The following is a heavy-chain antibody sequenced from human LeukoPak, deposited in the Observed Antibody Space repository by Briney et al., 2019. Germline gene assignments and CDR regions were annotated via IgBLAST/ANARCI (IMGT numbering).Heavy chain of an antibody. CDR3: ATIAGSNYYGSGSYYRDFDY. CDR2: ISGSGGST. CDR1: GFTFSSYA. V-gene: IGHV3-23*01. D-gene: IGHD3-10*01. Sequence: PGGSLRLSCAASGFTFSSYAMSWVRQAPGKGLEWVSAISGSGGSTYYADSVKGRFTISRDNSKNTLCLQMNSLRAEDTAVYYCATIAGSNYYGSGSYYRDFDYWGQGTLVTVSS. J-gene: IGHJ4*02.